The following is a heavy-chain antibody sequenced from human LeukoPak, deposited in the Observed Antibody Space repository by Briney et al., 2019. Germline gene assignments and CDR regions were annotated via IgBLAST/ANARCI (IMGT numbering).Heavy chain of an antibody. D-gene: IGHD6-19*01. CDR2: ISSRGNTI. V-gene: IGHV3-11*01. Sequence: PGGSLRLSCAASGFTFRDYYMSWIRQAPGKGLEWVSYISSRGNTIYSADSVKGRFTVSRDNAKNSLFLQMTSLRTEDTAVYYCARDGDGSGRYIFDWGQGTLVTVSS. CDR1: GFTFRDYY. CDR3: ARDGDGSGRYIFD. J-gene: IGHJ4*02.